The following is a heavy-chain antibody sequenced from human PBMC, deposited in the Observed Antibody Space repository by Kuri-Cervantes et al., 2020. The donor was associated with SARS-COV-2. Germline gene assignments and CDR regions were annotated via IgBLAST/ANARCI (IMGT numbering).Heavy chain of an antibody. D-gene: IGHD3-16*01. CDR1: GGSISSSSYY. Sequence: SETLSLTCTVSGGSISSSSYYWSWIRQPPGKGLEWIGEINHSGSTNYNPSLKSRVTISVDTSKNQFSLKLSSVTAADTAVYYCARRGFEGNDYWGQGTLVTVSS. CDR2: INHSGST. V-gene: IGHV4-39*07. CDR3: ARRGFEGNDY. J-gene: IGHJ4*02.